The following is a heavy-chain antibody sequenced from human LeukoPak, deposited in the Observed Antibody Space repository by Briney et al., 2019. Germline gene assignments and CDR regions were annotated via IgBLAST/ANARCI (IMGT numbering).Heavy chain of an antibody. CDR2: INHSGST. CDR1: GGSFSGYY. Sequence: SETLSLTCAVYGGSFSGYYWSWIRQPPGKGLEWIGEINHSGSTNYNPSLKSRVTISVDTSKNQFSLKLSSVTAADTAVYYCARAGSYDISTGYFAADYYYYGMDVWGQGTTVTVSS. CDR3: ARAGSYDISTGYFAADYYYYGMDV. D-gene: IGHD3-9*01. V-gene: IGHV4-34*01. J-gene: IGHJ6*02.